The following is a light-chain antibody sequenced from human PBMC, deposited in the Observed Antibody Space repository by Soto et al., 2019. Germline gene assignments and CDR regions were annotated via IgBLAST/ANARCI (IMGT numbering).Light chain of an antibody. CDR1: SSNIGSNT. CDR2: SHN. J-gene: IGLJ1*01. V-gene: IGLV1-44*01. Sequence: QSVLTQPPSASVTPGQRATISCSGSSSNIGSNTVNWYQQLPGTAPKLLIYSHNQRPSGVPDRFSGSKSGTSASLAISGLQSEDEADYYCAAWDDSLNTYVFGTGTKVTVL. CDR3: AAWDDSLNTYV.